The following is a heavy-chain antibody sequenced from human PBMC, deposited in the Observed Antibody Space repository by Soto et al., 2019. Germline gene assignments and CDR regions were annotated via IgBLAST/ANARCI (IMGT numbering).Heavy chain of an antibody. V-gene: IGHV4-59*08. J-gene: IGHJ6*03. CDR3: ARQVSGYDWFRVYYYYMDV. D-gene: IGHD5-12*01. CDR1: GGSISSYY. CDR2: IYYSGST. Sequence: SETLSLTCTVSGGSISSYYWSWIRQPPGKGQEWIGYIYYSGSTNYNPSHKSRVTISVDTSKNQFSLKLSSVTAADTAVYYCARQVSGYDWFRVYYYYMDVWGKGTTVTVSS.